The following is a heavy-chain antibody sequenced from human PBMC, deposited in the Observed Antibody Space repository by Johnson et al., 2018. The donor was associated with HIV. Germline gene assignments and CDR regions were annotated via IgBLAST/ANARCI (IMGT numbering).Heavy chain of an antibody. CDR1: GFTFSDYY. Sequence: VQLVESGGGLVKPGGSLRLSCGASGFTFSDYYMSWIRQAPGKGLEWVSYITGSGSSIYYADSVKGRFTISRDNAKNSLYLQMNSLRAEDTAVYYCAREYYGSGSDAFDIWGQGTMVTVSS. V-gene: IGHV3-11*01. CDR2: ITGSGSSI. J-gene: IGHJ3*02. D-gene: IGHD3-10*01. CDR3: AREYYGSGSDAFDI.